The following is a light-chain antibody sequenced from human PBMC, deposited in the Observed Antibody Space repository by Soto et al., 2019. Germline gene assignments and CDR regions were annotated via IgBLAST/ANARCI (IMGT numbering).Light chain of an antibody. J-gene: IGLJ2*01. CDR3: AAWDVSLVV. V-gene: IGLV1-44*01. CDR2: SDN. Sequence: QPVLTQPPSASETPGQRVTISCSGSISNIGTNTVIWYQQLPGAAPKLLIYSDNQRPSGVPDRFSGSKSGTSASLAISGLQSEDEADYYCAAWDVSLVVFGGGTKLTVL. CDR1: ISNIGTNT.